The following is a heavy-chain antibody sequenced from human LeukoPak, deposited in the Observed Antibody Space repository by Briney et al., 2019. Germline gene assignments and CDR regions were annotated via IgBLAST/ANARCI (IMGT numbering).Heavy chain of an antibody. CDR3: ARLPPGTFDI. CDR1: GGSISSSSYY. V-gene: IGHV4-39*01. CDR2: IYYSGST. J-gene: IGHJ3*02. Sequence: TSETLSLTCTVSGGSISSSSYYWGWIRQPPGKGLEWIGTIYYSGSTYYNPSLKSRVTISIDTSNNQFSLKLSSVTAVGTAVFYCARLPPGTFDIWGQGTMVTVSS.